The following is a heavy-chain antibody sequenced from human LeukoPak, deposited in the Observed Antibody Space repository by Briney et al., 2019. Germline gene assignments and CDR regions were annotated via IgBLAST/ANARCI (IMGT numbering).Heavy chain of an antibody. J-gene: IGHJ4*02. V-gene: IGHV1-2*02. D-gene: IGHD1-26*01. Sequence: ASVKVSCKASGYTFTDYYMHWVRQAPGQGLEWMGWMDPKSGEANHAQKFQGRVIMTRDTSISTAYMELSRLRSDDTAVYYCARIVGASAYWGQGTLVTVSS. CDR2: MDPKSGEA. CDR1: GYTFTDYY. CDR3: ARIVGASAY.